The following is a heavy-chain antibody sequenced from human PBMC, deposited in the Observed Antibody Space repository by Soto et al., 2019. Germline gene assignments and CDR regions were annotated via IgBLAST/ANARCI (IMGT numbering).Heavy chain of an antibody. CDR2: IYYSGST. D-gene: IGHD3-22*01. CDR1: GVSISIGEDY. V-gene: IGHV4-30-4*01. CDR3: AEGKHSSGYSQIKVDLDI. Sequence: SXALTCAVSGVSISIGEDYWSGLRQPPGNGLEWIGYIYYSGSTYYNPSLKSRVTISVDTSKNQFSLKLRSVTAAETAVYYRAEGKHSSGYSQIKVDLDIWGQGTMVTV. J-gene: IGHJ3*02.